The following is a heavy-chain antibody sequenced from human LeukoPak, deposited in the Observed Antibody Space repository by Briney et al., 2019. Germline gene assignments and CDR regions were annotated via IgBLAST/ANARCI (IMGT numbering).Heavy chain of an antibody. V-gene: IGHV4-61*01. J-gene: IGHJ4*02. CDR3: ATLYCSRTSCYVDY. CDR2: ISYSGST. Sequence: SETLSLTCSVSGGSVTSVSYYWSWIRQPPGKVLEWVGYISYSGSTTYNPSLKSRVTISVDTSKNQFSLKLRSVTAADTAVYYCATLYCSRTSCYVDYWAQGTLVTVSS. CDR1: GGSVTSVSYY. D-gene: IGHD2-2*01.